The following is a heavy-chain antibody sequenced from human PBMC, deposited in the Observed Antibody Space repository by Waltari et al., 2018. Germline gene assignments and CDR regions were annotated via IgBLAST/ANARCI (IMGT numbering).Heavy chain of an antibody. V-gene: IGHV1-18*01. CDR3: ARGPSNYNWFDP. Sequence: QIQLVQSGAEVKKPAASVKVSCQVSGSIFTSYGVNWVRQDPGQGLEWMGWISTYNGNTNYARNLQGRVTMTRDTSTSTAYMELRSLKSDDTAVYYCARGPSNYNWFDPWGQGTLVTVSS. J-gene: IGHJ5*02. CDR1: GSIFTSYG. D-gene: IGHD4-4*01. CDR2: ISTYNGNT.